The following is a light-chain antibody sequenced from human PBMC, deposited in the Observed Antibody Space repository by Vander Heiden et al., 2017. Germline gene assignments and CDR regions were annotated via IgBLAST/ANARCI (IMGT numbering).Light chain of an antibody. J-gene: IGKJ3*01. CDR2: GAS. Sequence: EIVMTQSPATLSVSPGERATLSCRASQSVSSNLAWYQQKPGQAPRLLIYGASTRATGIPARFSGSGPGTEFTLTISSLQSEDFAVYYCQQDNNWPHMFGHGTKVDIK. CDR1: QSVSSN. V-gene: IGKV3-15*01. CDR3: QQDNNWPHM.